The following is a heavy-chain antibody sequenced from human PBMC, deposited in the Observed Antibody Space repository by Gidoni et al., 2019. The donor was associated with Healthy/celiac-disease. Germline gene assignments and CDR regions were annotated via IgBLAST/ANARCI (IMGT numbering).Heavy chain of an antibody. J-gene: IGHJ4*02. Sequence: PGQGLEWMGGIIPLFGTANYAQKFQGRVTITADESTSTAYMELSSLRSEDTAVYYCARAGQQLSTRGYYFDYWGQGTLVTVSS. D-gene: IGHD6-13*01. CDR2: IIPLFGTA. CDR3: ARAGQQLSTRGYYFDY. V-gene: IGHV1-69*01.